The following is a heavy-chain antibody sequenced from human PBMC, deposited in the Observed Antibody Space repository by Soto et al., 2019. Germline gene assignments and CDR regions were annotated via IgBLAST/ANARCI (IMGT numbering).Heavy chain of an antibody. CDR1: GGSISSYY. J-gene: IGHJ6*02. V-gene: IGHV4-59*01. Sequence: PSETLSLTCTVSGGSISSYYWSWIRQPPGKGLEWIGYIYYSGSTNYNPSLKSRVTISVDTSKNQFSLKLSSVTAADTAVYYCARGLGYCSSTRCPNVPPYYYYGMDVWGQGTTVTVYS. D-gene: IGHD2-2*01. CDR3: ARGLGYCSSTRCPNVPPYYYYGMDV. CDR2: IYYSGST.